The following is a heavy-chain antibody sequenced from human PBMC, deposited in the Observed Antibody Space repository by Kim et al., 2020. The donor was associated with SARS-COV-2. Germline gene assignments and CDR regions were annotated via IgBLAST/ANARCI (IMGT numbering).Heavy chain of an antibody. CDR3: AKEPDNWNDILDY. CDR2: VRSGSTAI. V-gene: IGHV3-48*02. D-gene: IGHD1-1*01. Sequence: GGSLRLSGEASGFTFRSYGMHWVRQAPGKGLEWTAYVRSGSTAINYADSVKGRFAISRDDARSTVFLQMNFLRDDDTAMYYCAKEPDNWNDILDYWGQGIPVTVSS. J-gene: IGHJ4*02. CDR1: GFTFRSYG.